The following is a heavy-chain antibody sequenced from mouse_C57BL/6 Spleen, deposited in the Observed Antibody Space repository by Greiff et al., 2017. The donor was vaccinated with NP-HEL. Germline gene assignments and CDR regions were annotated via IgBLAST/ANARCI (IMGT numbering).Heavy chain of an antibody. CDR1: GYAFSSSW. D-gene: IGHD1-1*01. Sequence: QVQLKESGPELVKPGASVKISCKASGYAFSSSWMNWVKQRPGKGLEWIGRIYPGDGDTNYNGKFKGKATLTVDKSSSTAYMQLSSLTSEDSAVYFCARYYYGTFFAYWGQGTLVTVSA. J-gene: IGHJ3*01. CDR3: ARYYYGTFFAY. CDR2: IYPGDGDT. V-gene: IGHV1-82*01.